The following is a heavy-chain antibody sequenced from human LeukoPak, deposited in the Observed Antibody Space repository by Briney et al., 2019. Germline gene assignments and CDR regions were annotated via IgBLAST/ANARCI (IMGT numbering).Heavy chain of an antibody. CDR1: GFTFSNSA. Sequence: PGGSLRLSCAASGFTFSNSAMNWVRQAPGKGLEWVSSISSTSIYTYYADSVKVRFTISRDNAKNSLYLQMNILRADDTAVYYCARDRGSGWCSSFDYWGQGTLVTVSS. D-gene: IGHD6-19*01. CDR2: ISSTSIYT. V-gene: IGHV3-21*01. CDR3: ARDRGSGWCSSFDY. J-gene: IGHJ4*02.